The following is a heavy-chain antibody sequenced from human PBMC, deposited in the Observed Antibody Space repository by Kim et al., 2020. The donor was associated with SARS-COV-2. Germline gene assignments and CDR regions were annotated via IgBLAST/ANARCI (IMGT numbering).Heavy chain of an antibody. V-gene: IGHV4-39*01. J-gene: IGHJ4*02. CDR1: GGSISSSSYY. CDR3: ARHRRGWLQTIPYYFAY. Sequence: SETLSLTCTVSGGSISSSSYYWGWIRQPPGKGLEWIGSIYYSGSTYYNPSLKSRVTISVDTSKNQFSLKLSSVTAADTAVYYCARHRRGWLQTIPYYFAYWGQGTLVTVSS. D-gene: IGHD5-12*01. CDR2: IYYSGST.